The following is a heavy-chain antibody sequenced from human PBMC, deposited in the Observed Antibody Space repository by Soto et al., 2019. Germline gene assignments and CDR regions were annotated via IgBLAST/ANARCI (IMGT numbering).Heavy chain of an antibody. V-gene: IGHV5-51*01. CDR1: GYSFANYW. CDR2: ICPGDSDT. D-gene: IGHD3-22*01. CDR3: ARGLFDYYDSSGPPSRGMDV. J-gene: IGHJ6*02. Sequence: GECLKISCKGSGYSFANYWIGWVRQMPGKGLEWMGIICPGDSDTRYSPSFQGQVTISADKSISTAYLQWSSLKASDTAMYYCARGLFDYYDSSGPPSRGMDVWGQGTTVTVSS.